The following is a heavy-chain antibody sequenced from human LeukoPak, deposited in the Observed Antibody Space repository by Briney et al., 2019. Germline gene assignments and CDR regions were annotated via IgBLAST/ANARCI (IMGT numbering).Heavy chain of an antibody. CDR2: IYTVDSDT. J-gene: IGHJ4*02. D-gene: IGHD1-1*01. Sequence: GESLRISCKGSGYTFSSYWICWVRPMPGKGLEWMGIIYTVDSDTRYSTSLQGQVTISVDTSIGTTYLQWSSLKASDTAIYYCARQNDLTLDYWGQGTLVPVSS. CDR3: ARQNDLTLDY. V-gene: IGHV5-51*01. CDR1: GYTFSSYW.